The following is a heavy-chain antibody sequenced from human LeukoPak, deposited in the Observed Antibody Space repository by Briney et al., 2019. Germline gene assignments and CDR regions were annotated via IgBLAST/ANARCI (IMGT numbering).Heavy chain of an antibody. D-gene: IGHD3-16*01. Sequence: ASVKVSCKASGGTFSSYAISWVRQAPGQGLEWMGWISAYNGNTNYAQKLQGRVTMTTDTSTSTAYMELRSLRSDDTAVYYCARLTGALLRTGYYFDYWGQGTLVTVSS. V-gene: IGHV1-18*01. CDR1: GGTFSSYA. CDR2: ISAYNGNT. J-gene: IGHJ4*02. CDR3: ARLTGALLRTGYYFDY.